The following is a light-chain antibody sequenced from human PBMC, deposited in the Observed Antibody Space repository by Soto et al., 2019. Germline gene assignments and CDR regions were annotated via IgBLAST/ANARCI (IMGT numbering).Light chain of an antibody. Sequence: QSVLTQPPSASGTPGQRVTISCSGSSSNIGSNYVYWYQQLPGTAPKLLIYSNNQRPSGVPERFSGSKSGTSASLAISGLRSEDEADYYCAAWDDSLSVVFGGGTQLTVL. CDR3: AAWDDSLSVV. V-gene: IGLV1-47*02. J-gene: IGLJ2*01. CDR1: SSNIGSNY. CDR2: SNN.